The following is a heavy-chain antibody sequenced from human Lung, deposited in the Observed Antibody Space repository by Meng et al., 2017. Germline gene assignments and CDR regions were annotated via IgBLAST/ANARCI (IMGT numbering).Heavy chain of an antibody. D-gene: IGHD1-20*01. Sequence: QVQLVEAGGGLVKRGGALRLACAASGFTFSDYYMSWIRPAPGKGLEWVSYISSSGSTIYYADSVKGRFTISRDNAKNSLYLQMNSLRAEDTAVYYCARDISGPVGYFDYWGQGTLVTVSS. J-gene: IGHJ4*02. CDR2: ISSSGSTI. CDR3: ARDISGPVGYFDY. V-gene: IGHV3-11*01. CDR1: GFTFSDYY.